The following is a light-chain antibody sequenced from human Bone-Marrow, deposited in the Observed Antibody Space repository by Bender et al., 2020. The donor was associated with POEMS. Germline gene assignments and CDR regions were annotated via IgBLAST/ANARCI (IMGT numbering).Light chain of an antibody. V-gene: IGLV1-36*01. CDR1: RSNIGDNG. CDR2: SDD. Sequence: QSVLTQPPSVSGAPSQKVTISCSGSRSNIGDNGVNWYQQVPGKAPKLLIYSDDLLASGVSDRFSGSKSGTSASLAITGLRAEDEGDYYCHSFDTSLSRPVFGGGTKLTVL. CDR3: HSFDTSLSRPV. J-gene: IGLJ3*02.